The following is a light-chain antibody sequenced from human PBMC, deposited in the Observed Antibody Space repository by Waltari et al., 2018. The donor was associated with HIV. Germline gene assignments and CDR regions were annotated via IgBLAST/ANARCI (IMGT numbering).Light chain of an antibody. V-gene: IGLV1-40*01. CDR3: QSYDSSLSGPVV. Sequence: QSVLTQPPSVSGAPGQRVTISCTGSRPNIGPDYFVHWHQQLPGAAPKLLIYGDSPRPSGVPDGFAGSRSGTSASRAITGRHAEDEADYYCQSYDSSLSGPVVFGGGTKLTVL. J-gene: IGLJ2*01. CDR1: RPNIGPDYF. CDR2: GDS.